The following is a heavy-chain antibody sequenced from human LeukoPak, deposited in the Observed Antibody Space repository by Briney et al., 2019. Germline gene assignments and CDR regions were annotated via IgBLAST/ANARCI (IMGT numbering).Heavy chain of an antibody. V-gene: IGHV3-64D*09. CDR1: GFTFSAYA. CDR3: VKITSFPGGDC. D-gene: IGHD1-14*01. J-gene: IGHJ4*02. Sequence: TGGSLRLSCSASGFTFSAYAMDWFRQAPGKGLEYVSGIRNNGVSSFYADSVKGRFTISRDNSKNTLYLQMCSLRAEDTAVYYCVKITSFPGGDCWGQGTLVTVSS. CDR2: IRNNGVSS.